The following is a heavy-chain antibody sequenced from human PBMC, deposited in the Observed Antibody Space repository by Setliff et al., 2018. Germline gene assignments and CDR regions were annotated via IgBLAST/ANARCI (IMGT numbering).Heavy chain of an antibody. CDR2: INRNGGRI. CDR3: AKDRVPDNKWDFDY. CDR1: GFTFSTYV. D-gene: IGHD2-8*01. J-gene: IGHJ4*02. V-gene: IGHV3-23*01. Sequence: PGGSLRLSCAASGFTFSTYVMSWVRQAPGKGLEWVSDINRNGGRIGYADPVKGRFTMSRDNSKNTVYLQMNSLRVEDTAIYFCAKDRVPDNKWDFDYWGQGILVTVSS.